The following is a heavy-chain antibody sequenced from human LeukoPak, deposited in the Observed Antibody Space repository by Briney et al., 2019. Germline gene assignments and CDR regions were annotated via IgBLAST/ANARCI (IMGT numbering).Heavy chain of an antibody. CDR1: GGSISSYY. J-gene: IGHJ5*02. CDR2: IYTSGST. CDR3: ARDKQAYYDFWSGYYSNWFDP. Sequence: PSETLSLTCTVSGGSISSYYWSWIRQPAGKGLEWIGRIYTSGSTNYNPSLKSRVTVSVDRPKNQFSLKLSSVTAADTAVYYCARDKQAYYDFWSGYYSNWFDPWGQGTLVTVSS. D-gene: IGHD3-3*01. V-gene: IGHV4-4*07.